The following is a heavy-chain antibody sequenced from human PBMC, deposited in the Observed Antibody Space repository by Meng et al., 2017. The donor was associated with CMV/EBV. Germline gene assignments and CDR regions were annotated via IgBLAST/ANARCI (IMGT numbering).Heavy chain of an antibody. CDR3: ASTIGGVFQH. J-gene: IGHJ1*01. Sequence: LQALGQGLWRPWEPPPLSCTVPGGSISSYYWSWIRQPPGEGLEWIGYNYYSGSTNYNPSLKSRVTISVDTSKNQFSLKLSSVTAADTAVYYCASTIGGVFQHWGQGTLVTVSS. D-gene: IGHD3-10*01. CDR1: GGSISSYY. CDR2: NYYSGST. V-gene: IGHV4-59*01.